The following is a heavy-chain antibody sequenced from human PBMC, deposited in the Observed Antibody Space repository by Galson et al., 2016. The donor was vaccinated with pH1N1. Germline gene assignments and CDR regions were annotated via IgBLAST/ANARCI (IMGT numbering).Heavy chain of an antibody. V-gene: IGHV1-2*06. CDR2: INPNNGDS. Sequence: SVKVSCKASEYTFVGYYIHWMRHAPGHGRAWMGRINPNNGDSHYAQNFLGRVTMTRDTSISSAYIDLNSLRSDDTAVYYCARVNTYDTSGYHPFDYWGQGTQVTVSS. CDR3: ARVNTYDTSGYHPFDY. J-gene: IGHJ4*02. D-gene: IGHD3-22*01. CDR1: EYTFVGYY.